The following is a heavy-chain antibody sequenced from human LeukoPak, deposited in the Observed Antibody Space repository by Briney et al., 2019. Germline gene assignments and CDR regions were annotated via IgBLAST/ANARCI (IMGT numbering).Heavy chain of an antibody. CDR3: AKSYDFWSGYYFDY. V-gene: IGHV3-23*01. J-gene: IGHJ4*02. CDR2: ISGSGGST. Sequence: GGSLRLSCAASGFTVSSNYMSWVRQAPGKGLEWVSAISGSGGSTYYADSVKGRFTISRDNSKNTLYLQMNSLRAEDTAVYYCAKSYDFWSGYYFDYWGQGTLVAVSS. CDR1: GFTVSSNY. D-gene: IGHD3-3*01.